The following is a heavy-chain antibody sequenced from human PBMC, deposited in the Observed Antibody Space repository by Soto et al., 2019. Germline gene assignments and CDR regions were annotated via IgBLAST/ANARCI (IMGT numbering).Heavy chain of an antibody. CDR3: ATDRAVPMGV. D-gene: IGHD6-19*01. CDR1: GYTLSELS. CDR2: FDPEDVKT. Sequence: ASVKVSCKVSGYTLSELSMHWVRQAPGKGLEWMGGFDPEDVKTIYAQKFQGRVTMTEDTSTDTAYMELSSLRSEDTAVYYCATDRAVPMGVWGQGTTVTVSS. J-gene: IGHJ6*02. V-gene: IGHV1-24*01.